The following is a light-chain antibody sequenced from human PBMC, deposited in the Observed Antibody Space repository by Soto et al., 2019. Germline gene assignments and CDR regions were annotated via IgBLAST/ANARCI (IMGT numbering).Light chain of an antibody. V-gene: IGKV1-9*01. CDR2: STS. CDR3: QQLRSYPLT. Sequence: DIQLTQSPSFLSASVGDRVTITCRASQGISDYLAWYQEKPAKGPKILIYSTSTLQSGDPSRFSGSGSGTEFTLTISSLQREDFATYDCQQLRSYPLTFGGGTKVDIK. CDR1: QGISDY. J-gene: IGKJ4*01.